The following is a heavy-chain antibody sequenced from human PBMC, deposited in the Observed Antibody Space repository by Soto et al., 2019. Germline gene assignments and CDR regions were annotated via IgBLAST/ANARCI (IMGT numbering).Heavy chain of an antibody. V-gene: IGHV4-61*08. J-gene: IGHJ4*02. CDR1: GGSISSGDYY. CDR3: ARGYYYDSSGLGRYFDY. Sequence: SETLSLTCTVSGGSISSGDYYWSWIRQPPGKGLGWIGYIYYSGSTNYNPSLKSRVTISVDTSKNQFSLKLSSVTAADTAVYYCARGYYYDSSGLGRYFDYWGQGTLVTVSS. CDR2: IYYSGST. D-gene: IGHD3-22*01.